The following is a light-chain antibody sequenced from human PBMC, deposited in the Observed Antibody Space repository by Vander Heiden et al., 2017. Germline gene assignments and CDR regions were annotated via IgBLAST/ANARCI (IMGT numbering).Light chain of an antibody. CDR1: KSITSY. CDR3: QQTARIPLT. J-gene: IGKJ4*01. Sequence: DIQMTQSPSSLSASVGDRVIITCRASKSITSYLNWYQQKPGKAPKLLMYAASNLQSGVPSRFSGSGSGTDFTLTISSLQPEDFATYHCQQTARIPLTFGGGTKVEIK. V-gene: IGKV1-39*01. CDR2: AAS.